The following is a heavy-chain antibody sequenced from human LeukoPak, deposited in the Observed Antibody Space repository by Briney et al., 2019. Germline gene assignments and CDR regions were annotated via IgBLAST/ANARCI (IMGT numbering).Heavy chain of an antibody. CDR2: ISHDGNRQ. D-gene: IGHD2-21*01. CDR3: ARSGIPIPLDY. CDR1: GGTFSIYA. V-gene: IGHV3-30-3*01. J-gene: IGHJ4*02. Sequence: SCKASGGTFSIYAMHWVRQAPGKGLEWVATISHDGNRQYYADSVKGRFTVSRDNSKNTLYLQMNSLRAEDTAVYYCARSGIPIPLDYWGQGTLVTVSS.